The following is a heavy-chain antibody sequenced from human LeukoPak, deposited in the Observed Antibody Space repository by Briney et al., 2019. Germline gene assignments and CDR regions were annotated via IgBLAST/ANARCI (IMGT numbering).Heavy chain of an antibody. CDR1: GYTFTGYY. D-gene: IGHD3-22*01. CDR3: ARAYNYYDSSGYYSRPRHDAFDI. CDR2: INPNSGGT. Sequence: ASVKVSCKASGYTFTGYYMHWVRQAPGQGLEWMGWINPNSGGTNYAQKFQGRVTMTRDTSISTAYMELSRLRSDDTAVYYCARAYNYYDSSGYYSRPRHDAFDIWGQGTMVTVSS. V-gene: IGHV1-2*02. J-gene: IGHJ3*02.